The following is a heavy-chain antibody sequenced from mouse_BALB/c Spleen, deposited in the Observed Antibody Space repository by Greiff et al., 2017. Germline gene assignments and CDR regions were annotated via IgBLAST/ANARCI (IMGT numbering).Heavy chain of an antibody. CDR1: GFTFSDYY. CDR3: ARDYDGYFDY. D-gene: IGHD2-3*01. J-gene: IGHJ2*01. Sequence: EVKVVESGGGLVKPGGSLKLSCAASGFTFSDYYMYWVRQTPEKRLEWVATISDGGSYTYYPDSVKGRFTISRDNAKNNLYLQMGSLKSEDTAMYYCARDYDGYFDYWGQGTTLTVSS. V-gene: IGHV5-4*02. CDR2: ISDGGSYT.